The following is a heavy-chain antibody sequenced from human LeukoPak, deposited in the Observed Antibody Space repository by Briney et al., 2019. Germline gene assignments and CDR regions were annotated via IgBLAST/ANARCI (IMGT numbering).Heavy chain of an antibody. D-gene: IGHD2-15*01. CDR3: ARRLDIVVVVAATPNDAFDI. Sequence: PSETLSLTCTVSGGSISSSSYYWGWIRQPPGKGLEWIGCIYYSGSTYYNPSLKSRVTISVDTSKNQFSLRLSSVTAADTAVYYCARRLDIVVVVAATPNDAFDIWGQGTMVTVSS. CDR1: GGSISSSSYY. V-gene: IGHV4-39*01. J-gene: IGHJ3*02. CDR2: IYYSGST.